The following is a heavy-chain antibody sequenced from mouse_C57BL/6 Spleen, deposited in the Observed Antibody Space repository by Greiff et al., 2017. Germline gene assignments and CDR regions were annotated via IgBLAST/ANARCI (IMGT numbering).Heavy chain of an antibody. CDR1: GFTFSNYW. D-gene: IGHD1-1*01. CDR2: IRLKSDNYAT. V-gene: IGHV6-3*01. CDR3: TVLAGAY. Sequence: EVQRVESGGGLVQPGGSMKLSCVASGFTFSNYWMNWVRQSPEKGLEWVAQIRLKSDNYATHYAESVKGRFTISRDDSKSSVYLQMNNLRAEDTGIYYCTVLAGAYWGQGTLVTVSA. J-gene: IGHJ3*01.